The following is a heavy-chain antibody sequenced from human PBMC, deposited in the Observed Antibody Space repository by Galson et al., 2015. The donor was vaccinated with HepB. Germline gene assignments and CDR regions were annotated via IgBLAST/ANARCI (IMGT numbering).Heavy chain of an antibody. Sequence: SLRLSCAASGFTVSSHYMSWVRQAPGKGLEWVSVIYSGGSTYYADSVKGRFIISRDNSKNTLYFQMNSLRVGDTAVYYCARGGYSRSSPDAFDIWGQGTMVTVSS. D-gene: IGHD6-6*01. CDR1: GFTVSSHY. J-gene: IGHJ3*02. CDR3: ARGGYSRSSPDAFDI. CDR2: IYSGGST. V-gene: IGHV3-66*01.